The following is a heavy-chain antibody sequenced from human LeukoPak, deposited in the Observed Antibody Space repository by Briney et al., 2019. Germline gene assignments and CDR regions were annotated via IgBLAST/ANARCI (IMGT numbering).Heavy chain of an antibody. J-gene: IGHJ4*02. CDR3: AGEHRYSSSWYTVY. Sequence: GGSLRLSCAASGFTFSSYSMNWVRQALGKGLEWVSSISSSSSYIYYADSEKRRFTISRDNAKNSLYLQMNSLRAEDTAVYYCAGEHRYSSSWYTVYWGQGTLVTVSS. CDR2: ISSSSSYI. D-gene: IGHD6-13*01. V-gene: IGHV3-21*01. CDR1: GFTFSSYS.